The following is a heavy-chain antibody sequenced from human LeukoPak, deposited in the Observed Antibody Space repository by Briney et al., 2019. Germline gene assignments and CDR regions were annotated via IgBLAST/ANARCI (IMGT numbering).Heavy chain of an antibody. CDR1: GGSVSSGSYY. J-gene: IGHJ4*02. D-gene: IGHD3-22*01. CDR3: ARLPYYYDSSGEGYYFDY. CDR2: IYYSGST. V-gene: IGHV4-61*01. Sequence: TPSETLSLTCTVSGGSVSSGSYYWSWIRQPPGKGLEWIGYIYYSGSTNYNPSLKSRVTISVDTSKNQFSLKLSSVTAADTAVYYCARLPYYYDSSGEGYYFDYWGQGTLVTVSS.